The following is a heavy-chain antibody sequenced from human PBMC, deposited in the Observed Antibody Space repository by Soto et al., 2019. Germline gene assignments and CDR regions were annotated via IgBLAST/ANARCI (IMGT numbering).Heavy chain of an antibody. CDR1: GYTXTELS. J-gene: IGHJ5*02. Sequence: GASVKVSCKVSGYTXTELSMHWVRQAPGKGLEWMGGFDPEDGETIYAQKFQGRVTMTEDTSTDTAYMELSSLRSEDTAVYYCATDPSAVLRFLEWPPAWFDPWGQGTLVTVSS. CDR3: ATDPSAVLRFLEWPPAWFDP. CDR2: FDPEDGET. V-gene: IGHV1-24*01. D-gene: IGHD3-3*01.